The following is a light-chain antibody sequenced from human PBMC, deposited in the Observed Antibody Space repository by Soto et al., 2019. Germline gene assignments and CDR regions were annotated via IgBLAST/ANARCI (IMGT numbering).Light chain of an antibody. V-gene: IGKV1-5*01. CDR3: QQYNSYSGT. CDR1: QSISSW. Sequence: DIQMTQSPSTLSASVVDRVTITCRASQSISSWLAWYQQKPGKDPRLLIYDASSLESGVPSRFSGSGSGTEFTLTISSLQPDDFATYYCQQYNSYSGTFGGGTKVDIK. J-gene: IGKJ4*01. CDR2: DAS.